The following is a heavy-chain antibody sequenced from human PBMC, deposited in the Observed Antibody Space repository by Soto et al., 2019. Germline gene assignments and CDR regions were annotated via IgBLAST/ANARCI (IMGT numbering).Heavy chain of an antibody. CDR2: ISYDGSNK. V-gene: IGHV3-30*04. CDR3: AKDRGFGELFYYYYGMDV. Sequence: QVQLVESGGGVVQPGSSLRLSCTASGFTFSIYAMHWVRQAPGKGLEWVSIISYDGSNKYYADSVKGRFTISRDNSKNTLYLQMNSLRAEDTAVYYCAKDRGFGELFYYYYGMDVWGQGTTVTVSS. J-gene: IGHJ6*02. D-gene: IGHD3-10*01. CDR1: GFTFSIYA.